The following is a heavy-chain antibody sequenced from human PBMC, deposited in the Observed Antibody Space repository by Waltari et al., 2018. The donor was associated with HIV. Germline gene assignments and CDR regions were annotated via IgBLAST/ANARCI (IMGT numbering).Heavy chain of an antibody. D-gene: IGHD1-26*01. J-gene: IGHJ6*02. Sequence: EVQLMESGGGLVQSGGSLRLSCAASGFTFTNYWMGWVRQTPGEGLGGGAYIKDDGSEKYYMGSVKGRFTIARDNAKNSMFLQMNSLRAEDTAVYYCARIGTFPHNYAIDFWGQGTTVTVSS. CDR1: GFTFTNYW. CDR3: ARIGTFPHNYAIDF. V-gene: IGHV3-7*01. CDR2: IKDDGSEK.